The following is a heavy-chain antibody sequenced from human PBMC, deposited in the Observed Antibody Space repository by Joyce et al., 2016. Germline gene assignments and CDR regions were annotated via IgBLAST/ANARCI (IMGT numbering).Heavy chain of an antibody. CDR1: GYTFNSYT. D-gene: IGHD1-1*01. CDR2: ISPYNENARYPYNGDT. J-gene: IGHJ6*02. Sequence: QGQLVQSGAEAKKPGASVKVSCTASGYTFNSYTISWVRQAPGQGLEWMGWISPYNENARYPYNGDTDYAQKFQGRVTMTTDTSTSTAYMELRSLKSDDTAVYFCARVDGQLELRVRGVRYYFGMDVWGQGTTVIVSS. CDR3: ARVDGQLELRVRGVRYYFGMDV. V-gene: IGHV1-18*01.